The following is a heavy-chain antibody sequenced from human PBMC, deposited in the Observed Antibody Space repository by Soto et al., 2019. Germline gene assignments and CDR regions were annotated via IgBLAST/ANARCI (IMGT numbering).Heavy chain of an antibody. CDR2: INPSGGST. J-gene: IGHJ4*02. CDR3: ARDITGYSGYDDIDY. D-gene: IGHD5-12*01. CDR1: GYTFTSYY. Sequence: ASVKVSCKASGYTFTSYYMHWVRQAPGQGLEWMGIINPSGGSTSYAQKFQGRVTMTRDTSTSTVYMELSSLRSEDTAVYYCARDITGYSGYDDIDYWGRGTLVTVSS. V-gene: IGHV1-46*01.